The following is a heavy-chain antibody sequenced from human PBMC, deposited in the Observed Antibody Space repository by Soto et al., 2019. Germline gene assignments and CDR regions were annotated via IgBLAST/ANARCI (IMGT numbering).Heavy chain of an antibody. J-gene: IGHJ6*02. Sequence: SCPTLVEPTQTLPLTRPLSGVSPNTIGMCVSWVRQPPREALEWLALIDWDDDKYYSTSLKTRLTISKDTSKNQVVLTMTNMDPVDTATYYCARIRFGDYENPYYGMDVWGQGTTVTVSS. D-gene: IGHD4-17*01. CDR3: ARIRFGDYENPYYGMDV. V-gene: IGHV2-70*20. CDR2: IDWDDDK. CDR1: GVSPNTIGMC.